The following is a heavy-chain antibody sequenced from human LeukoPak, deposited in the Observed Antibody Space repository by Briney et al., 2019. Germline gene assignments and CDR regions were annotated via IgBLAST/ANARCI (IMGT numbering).Heavy chain of an antibody. CDR2: SHYTGTA. CDR3: ARWGESGDSVVHAFDI. Sequence: SENLSLTCTVSGVSISNYYWNWMRQSPGKGLEWIGYSHYTGTANYNPSLNSRVTISVDTSKNQFSLKLTSVSAADTAVYYCARWGESGDSVVHAFDIWGQGTMVTVSS. V-gene: IGHV4-59*01. J-gene: IGHJ3*02. D-gene: IGHD2-21*02. CDR1: GVSISNYY.